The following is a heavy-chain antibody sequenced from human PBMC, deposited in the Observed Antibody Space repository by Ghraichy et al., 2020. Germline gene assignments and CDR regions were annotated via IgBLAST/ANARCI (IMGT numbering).Heavy chain of an antibody. CDR1: GFTFSNYV. Sequence: GGSLRLSCAASGFTFSNYVMSWVRQAPGKGLEWVSTIGASGSSTYYADSVKGRFTISRDNSKNTLYLQMDSLRAEDAAVYYCAKAWGYCSGGTCPSYNWFDPWGQGTRVTVSS. D-gene: IGHD2-15*01. V-gene: IGHV3-23*01. CDR2: IGASGSST. CDR3: AKAWGYCSGGTCPSYNWFDP. J-gene: IGHJ5*02.